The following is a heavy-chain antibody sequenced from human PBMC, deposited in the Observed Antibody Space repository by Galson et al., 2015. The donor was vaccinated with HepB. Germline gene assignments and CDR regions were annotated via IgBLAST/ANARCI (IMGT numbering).Heavy chain of an antibody. V-gene: IGHV1-18*01. D-gene: IGHD4-23*01. CDR3: ARPQTLCYYYYGMDV. CDR2: ISAYNGNT. CDR1: GYTFTSYG. J-gene: IGHJ6*02. Sequence: QSGAEVKKPGASVKVSCKASGYTFTSYGISWVRQAPEQGLEWMGWISAYNGNTNYAQKLQGRVTMTTDTSTSTAYMELRSLRSDDTAVYYCARPQTLCYYYYGMDVWGQGTTVTVSS.